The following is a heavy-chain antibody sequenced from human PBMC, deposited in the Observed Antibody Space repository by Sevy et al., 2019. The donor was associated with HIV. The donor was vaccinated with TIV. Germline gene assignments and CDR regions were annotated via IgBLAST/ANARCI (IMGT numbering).Heavy chain of an antibody. CDR1: GYTFTGYY. V-gene: IGHV1-2*02. CDR2: INPNSGGT. D-gene: IGHD3-10*01. Sequence: ASVKVSCKASGYTFTGYYMYWVRQAPGQGLEWMGWINPNSGGTNYAQKFQGRVTMTRDTSISTAYMELSRLSSDDTAVYYCARDALLRGGYLDYWGQGTLVTVSS. CDR3: ARDALLRGGYLDY. J-gene: IGHJ4*02.